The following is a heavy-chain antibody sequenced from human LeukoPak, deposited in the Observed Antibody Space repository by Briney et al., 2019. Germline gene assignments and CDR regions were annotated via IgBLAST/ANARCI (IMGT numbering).Heavy chain of an antibody. CDR2: ISSSGGST. CDR1: GFTVSSNS. D-gene: IGHD3-10*01. J-gene: IGHJ4*02. Sequence: PGGSLRLSCTVSGFTVSSNSMSWVRQAPGKGLEWVSGISSSGGSTYYADSVKGRFTISRDNSRNTLYLQMNSLRAEDTAVYYCARHLLWFGELSGGFDYWGQGTLVTVSS. V-gene: IGHV3-23*01. CDR3: ARHLLWFGELSGGFDY.